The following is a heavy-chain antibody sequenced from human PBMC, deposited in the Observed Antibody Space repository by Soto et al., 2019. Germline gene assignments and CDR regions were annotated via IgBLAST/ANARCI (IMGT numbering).Heavy chain of an antibody. V-gene: IGHV3-30*18. CDR1: GFTFSSYG. J-gene: IGHJ5*02. CDR2: ISYDGSNK. CDR3: AKEPGWNPDYWFDP. D-gene: IGHD1-1*01. Sequence: QVQLVESGGGVVQPGRSLRLSCAASGFTFSSYGMHWVRQAPGKGLEWVAVISYDGSNKYYADSVKGRFTISRDNSKNTLYLQMNSLRAEDTAVYYCAKEPGWNPDYWFDPCGQGTLVTVSS.